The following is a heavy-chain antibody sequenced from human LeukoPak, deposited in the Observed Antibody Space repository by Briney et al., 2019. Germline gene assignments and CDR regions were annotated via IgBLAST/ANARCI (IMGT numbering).Heavy chain of an antibody. CDR3: ARDHRGITMVRGARIKLYYFDY. CDR2: IKQDGSEK. D-gene: IGHD3-10*01. J-gene: IGHJ4*02. Sequence: GGSLRLSCAASGFTFSSYWMSWVRQAPGKGLEWMANIKQDGSEKYYVDSVKGRFTISRDNAKNSLYLQMNSLRAEDTAVYYCARDHRGITMVRGARIKLYYFDYWGQGTLVTVSS. CDR1: GFTFSSYW. V-gene: IGHV3-7*03.